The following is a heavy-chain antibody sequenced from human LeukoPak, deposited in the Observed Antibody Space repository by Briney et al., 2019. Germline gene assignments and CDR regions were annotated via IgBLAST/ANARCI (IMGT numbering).Heavy chain of an antibody. CDR2: ISAYNGNT. Sequence: ASVKVSCKASGYKFTSYGISWVRQAPGQGLDWMGWISAYNGNTNYAHNLQGRLTMTTDTSTSTAYMELRSLRSDDTAVYYCARGATENWFDPWGQGTLVTVSS. D-gene: IGHD5-12*01. J-gene: IGHJ5*02. CDR3: ARGATENWFDP. CDR1: GYKFTSYG. V-gene: IGHV1-18*01.